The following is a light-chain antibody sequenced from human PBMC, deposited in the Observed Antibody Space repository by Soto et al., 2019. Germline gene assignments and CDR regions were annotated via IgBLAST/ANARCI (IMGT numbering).Light chain of an antibody. J-gene: IGKJ4*01. CDR1: QDINNW. CDR2: AAS. V-gene: IGKV1-12*01. Sequence: DIQMTQSPSSVSASVGDRVTITCRASQDINNWLAWYQQKPGKAPKLLIYAASTLQSGVPSRFSGSGSGTDYTLTISSLQPEDFATYSCQQANSFQLTFGGGTRVEIK. CDR3: QQANSFQLT.